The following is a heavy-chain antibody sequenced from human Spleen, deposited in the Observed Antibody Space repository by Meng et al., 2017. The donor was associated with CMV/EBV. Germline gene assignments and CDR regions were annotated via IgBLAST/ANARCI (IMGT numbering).Heavy chain of an antibody. CDR1: GFTFDDYA. D-gene: IGHD6-6*01. Sequence: GGSLRLSCAASGFTFDDYAMHWVRQAPGKGLEWVSGIIWNSGDIGYADSVKDRFTISRDNAKNSLYLQMNSLRAEDTALYYCAKDSGQHVGTFYDSWGQGTLVTVSS. V-gene: IGHV3-9*01. J-gene: IGHJ4*02. CDR3: AKDSGQHVGTFYDS. CDR2: IIWNSGDI.